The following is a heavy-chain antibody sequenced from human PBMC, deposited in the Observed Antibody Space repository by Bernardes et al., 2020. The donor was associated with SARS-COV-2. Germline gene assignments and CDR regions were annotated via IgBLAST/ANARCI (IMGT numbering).Heavy chain of an antibody. D-gene: IGHD2-2*01. CDR3: ARDGGYCSSTSCYPADWFDP. CDR1: GYTFTSYY. J-gene: IGHJ5*02. V-gene: IGHV1-46*01. Sequence: ASLKVFCKASGYTFTSYYMHWVRQAPGQGLEWMGIINPSGGSTSYAQKFQGRVTMTRDTSTSTVYMELSSLRSEDTAVYYCARDGGYCSSTSCYPADWFDPWGQGTLVTVSS. CDR2: INPSGGST.